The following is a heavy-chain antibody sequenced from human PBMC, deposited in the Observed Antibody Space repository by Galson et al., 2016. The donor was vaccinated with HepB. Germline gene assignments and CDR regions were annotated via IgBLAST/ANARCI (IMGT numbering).Heavy chain of an antibody. CDR3: AKDFEVLMVRGVSHNYYGMDG. Sequence: SLRLSCAASGFTFSYYTMSWVRQAPGKGLEWVSGTSGSGDSTYYADSVKGRFTIPRDTSKNTLYLQMNSLRAEDTAVYYCAKDFEVLMVRGVSHNYYGMDGWGQGTTVTVSS. CDR1: GFTFSYYT. V-gene: IGHV3-23*01. CDR2: TSGSGDST. J-gene: IGHJ6*02. D-gene: IGHD3-10*01.